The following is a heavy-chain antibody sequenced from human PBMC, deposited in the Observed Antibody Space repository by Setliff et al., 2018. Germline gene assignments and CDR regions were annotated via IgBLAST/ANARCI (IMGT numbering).Heavy chain of an antibody. CDR2: ISDSGGST. CDR1: GFTFSSYA. V-gene: IGHV3-23*01. J-gene: IGHJ4*02. CDR3: ARAHSSTLSVHDY. Sequence: GGSLRLSCAASGFTFSSYAMSWVRQTPGKGLEWVSTISDSGGSTYYADSVKGRFTISRDNSKNTLYLQMNSLRAEDTAVYYCARAHSSTLSVHDYWGQGTLVTVSS. D-gene: IGHD2-2*01.